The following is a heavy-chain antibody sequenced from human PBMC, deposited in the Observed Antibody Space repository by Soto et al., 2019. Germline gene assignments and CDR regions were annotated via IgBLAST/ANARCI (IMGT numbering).Heavy chain of an antibody. J-gene: IGHJ4*02. V-gene: IGHV3-30*18. CDR3: AKDRVESGLGEVDY. Sequence: VQLLESGGGLVQPGGSLRLSCAASGFTFSINGMHWVRQAPGKGLEWVAVISYDGSNKYYADFVKGRLTISRDNSKNTLYLQMNSLRAEDTAVYYCAKDRVESGLGEVDYWGQGTLVTVSS. D-gene: IGHD3-16*01. CDR1: GFTFSING. CDR2: ISYDGSNK.